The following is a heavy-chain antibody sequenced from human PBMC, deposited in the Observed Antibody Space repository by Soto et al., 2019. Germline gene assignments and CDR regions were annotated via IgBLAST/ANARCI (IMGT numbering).Heavy chain of an antibody. J-gene: IGHJ4*02. D-gene: IGHD2-21*01. V-gene: IGHV3-73*02. CDR3: SRADSYCFFN. CDR1: GFTFGASA. Sequence: EVQLVESGGDLVQPGGSLKLSCAASGFTFGASALPWVRQASGKGLEWLGRIGSKGETYATTYAASVKGRFTISRDDSKKTAYLQTNSLESEDTAVYYCSRADSYCFFNWGRGTLVTVSS. CDR2: IGSKGETYAT.